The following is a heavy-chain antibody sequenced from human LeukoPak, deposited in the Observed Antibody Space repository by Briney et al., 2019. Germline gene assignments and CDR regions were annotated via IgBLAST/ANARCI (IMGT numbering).Heavy chain of an antibody. CDR2: INPNSGGT. J-gene: IGHJ4*02. Sequence: ASVTVSCKATGYTVTVYFMHWVRQAPGQGLEWMGWINPNSGGTNYAQKFQGRVTMTRDTSISTAYMELSRLRSHDTAVYYWARELNYDSSGYYFDYWGQGTLVTVSS. V-gene: IGHV1-2*02. D-gene: IGHD3-22*01. CDR1: GYTVTVYF. CDR3: ARELNYDSSGYYFDY.